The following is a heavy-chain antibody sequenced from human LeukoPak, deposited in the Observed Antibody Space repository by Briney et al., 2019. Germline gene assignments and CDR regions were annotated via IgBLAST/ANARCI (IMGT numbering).Heavy chain of an antibody. J-gene: IGHJ4*02. CDR2: INPSVGST. V-gene: IGHV1-46*04. D-gene: IGHD3-16*01. CDR3: ARAPANYGIDDY. CDR1: GYTFTSYY. Sequence: ASVKVSCKASGYTFTSYYMHWVRPAPGQGLEWVGIINPSVGSTSYAPKLQGRVTMTRDTSTNTVYMELSSLRSEDTAVYYCARAPANYGIDDYWGQGTLVTVSS.